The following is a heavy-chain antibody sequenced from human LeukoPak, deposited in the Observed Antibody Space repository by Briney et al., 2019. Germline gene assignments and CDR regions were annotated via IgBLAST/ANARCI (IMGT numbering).Heavy chain of an antibody. D-gene: IGHD3-3*01. CDR3: TRGVSSGN. Sequence: PSETLSLTCIVSGGAISGYYCSWIRQPPGKGLEWIGYIDDSGSTKYNPSLKSRVTISVDTSKNQLSLKLTSVTAADTAVYYCTRGVSSGNWGQGTLVTVSS. V-gene: IGHV4-59*01. CDR1: GGAISGYY. J-gene: IGHJ4*02. CDR2: IDDSGST.